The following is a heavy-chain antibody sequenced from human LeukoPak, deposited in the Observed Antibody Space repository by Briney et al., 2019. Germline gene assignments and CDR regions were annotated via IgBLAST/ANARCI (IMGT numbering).Heavy chain of an antibody. V-gene: IGHV4-59*08. D-gene: IGHD6-13*01. Sequence: PSETLSLTSSVSGGSISGYYWSWIRQPPGKGLEWIGYIYYSGSTSYNPSLKSRVTISIDTSKNQFSLKLNSVTAADTAVYYCARSSAAEGPTHNWFGPWGQGTLVTVPS. CDR2: IYYSGST. J-gene: IGHJ5*02. CDR1: GGSISGYY. CDR3: ARSSAAEGPTHNWFGP.